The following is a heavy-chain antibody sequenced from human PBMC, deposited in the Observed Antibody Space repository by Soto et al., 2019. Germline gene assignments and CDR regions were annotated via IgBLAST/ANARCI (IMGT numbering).Heavy chain of an antibody. CDR3: ARAFRGYDYPPDY. D-gene: IGHD5-12*01. J-gene: IGHJ4*02. CDR2: IKQDGSEK. Sequence: EVQLVESGGGLVQPGGSLRLSCAASGFTFSSYWMSWVRQAPGKGLEWVANIKQDGSEKYYVDSVKGRFTISRDNAKNSLYLQMNSLRAEDTAVHYCARAFRGYDYPPDYWGQGTLVTVSS. CDR1: GFTFSSYW. V-gene: IGHV3-7*01.